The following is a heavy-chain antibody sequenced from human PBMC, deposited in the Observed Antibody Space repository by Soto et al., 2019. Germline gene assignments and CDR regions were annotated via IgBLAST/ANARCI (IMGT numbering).Heavy chain of an antibody. Sequence: APVKVSCKASGYTFTSYGISWVRQAPGQGLEWMGWISTYNGNTNYAQKLQGRVTMTTVTSTSTAYMELRSLRSDDTAVYYCARSHPLQLTPGDYYYYGMDVWGQGTTVTVSS. D-gene: IGHD5-18*01. V-gene: IGHV1-18*01. J-gene: IGHJ6*02. CDR3: ARSHPLQLTPGDYYYYGMDV. CDR2: ISTYNGNT. CDR1: GYTFTSYG.